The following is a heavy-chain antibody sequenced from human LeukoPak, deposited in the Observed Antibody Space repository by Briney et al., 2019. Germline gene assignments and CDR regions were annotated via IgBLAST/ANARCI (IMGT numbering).Heavy chain of an antibody. J-gene: IGHJ1*01. CDR1: GFTFATYA. CDR2: MTSGGRDI. D-gene: IGHD4-17*01. Sequence: GGSLRLSCAASGFTFATYAMTWVRQAPGKGLEWVPSMTSGGRDIYYADSVKGRFTISRDNYKNTLYLQMNSLRAEDTAVYYCARDPNGNYVGAFDFQPWGQGTLVTVSS. CDR3: ARDPNGNYVGAFDFQP. V-gene: IGHV3-23*01.